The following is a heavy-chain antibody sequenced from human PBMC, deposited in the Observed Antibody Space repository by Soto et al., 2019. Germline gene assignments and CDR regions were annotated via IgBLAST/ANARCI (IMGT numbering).Heavy chain of an antibody. V-gene: IGHV1-69*01. CDR2: IIPIFGTA. CDR3: ARDARRYERAFDI. J-gene: IGHJ3*02. D-gene: IGHD5-12*01. CDR1: GGTFSSYA. Sequence: QVQLVQSGAEVKKPGSSVKVSCKASGGTFSSYAISWVRQAPGQGLEWMGGIIPIFGTANYAQKFQGRVTITADEATSTAYLEMSSLRSEDKAVYYCARDARRYERAFDIWGQGTMVTVSS.